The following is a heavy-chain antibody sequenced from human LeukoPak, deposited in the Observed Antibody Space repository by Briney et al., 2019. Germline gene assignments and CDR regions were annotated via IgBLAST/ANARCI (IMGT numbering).Heavy chain of an antibody. CDR3: ARWSGSYLDY. CDR1: GGSISSSSYY. Sequence: SETLSLTCTFSGGSISSSSYYWGWIRQPPGKGLEWIGSIYYSGSTYYNPSLKSRVTTSVDTSKNQFSLKLSSVTAADTAVYYCARWSGSYLDYWGQGTLVTLYS. V-gene: IGHV4-39*01. CDR2: IYYSGST. D-gene: IGHD1-26*01. J-gene: IGHJ4*02.